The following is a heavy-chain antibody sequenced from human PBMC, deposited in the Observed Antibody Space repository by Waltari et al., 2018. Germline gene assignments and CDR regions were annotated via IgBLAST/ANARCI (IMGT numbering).Heavy chain of an antibody. CDR1: GFTFASYA. V-gene: IGHV3-23*01. D-gene: IGHD3-22*01. CDR3: SLNYDSSGYYLN. Sequence: EVPLLESGGGLVQPGGSLRLSCAASGFTFASYAMSWVRQAPGKGLEWVSAISGSGGSTYYADSVKGRFTISRDNPKNTMYLQMSSLRSEDTAVYYCSLNYDSSGYYLNWGQGTLVTVSS. J-gene: IGHJ4*02. CDR2: ISGSGGST.